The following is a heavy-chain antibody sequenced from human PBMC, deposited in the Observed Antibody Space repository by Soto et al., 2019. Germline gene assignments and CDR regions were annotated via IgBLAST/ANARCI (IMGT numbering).Heavy chain of an antibody. CDR3: ARGTFGVVMAPYGMDV. CDR2: IIPIFGTA. CDR1: GGTFSSYA. D-gene: IGHD3-3*01. J-gene: IGHJ6*02. Sequence: SVKVSCKASGGTFSSYAISWVRQAPGQGLEWMGGIIPIFGTANYAQKFQGRVTITADESTSTAYMELSSLRSEDTAVYYCARGTFGVVMAPYGMDVWGQGTTVTVSS. V-gene: IGHV1-69*13.